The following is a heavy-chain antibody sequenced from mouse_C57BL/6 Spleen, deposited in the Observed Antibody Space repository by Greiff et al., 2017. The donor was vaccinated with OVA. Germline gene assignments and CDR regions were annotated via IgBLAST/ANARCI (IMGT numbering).Heavy chain of an antibody. CDR2: IYPRSGNT. Sequence: QVQLQQSGAELARPGASVKLSCKASGYTFTSYGISWVKQRTGQGLEWIGEIYPRSGNTYYNEKFKGKATLTADKSSSTAYMELRSLTSEDSAVYFCARCPITADYYAMDYWGQGTSVTVSS. D-gene: IGHD1-2*01. V-gene: IGHV1-81*01. J-gene: IGHJ4*01. CDR3: ARCPITADYYAMDY. CDR1: GYTFTSYG.